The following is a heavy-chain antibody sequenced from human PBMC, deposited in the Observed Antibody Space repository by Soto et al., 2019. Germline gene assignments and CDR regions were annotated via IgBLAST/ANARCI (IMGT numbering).Heavy chain of an antibody. CDR1: GYTFTGYY. Sequence: GASVKVSCKASGYTFTGYYMHWVLQAPGQGLEWMGWINPNSGGTNYAQKFQGRVTMTRDTSISTAYMELSRLRSDDTAVYYCARGVIGGSGYYYAHWYFDLWGRGTLVTVSS. CDR3: ARGVIGGSGYYYAHWYFDL. V-gene: IGHV1-2*02. CDR2: INPNSGGT. J-gene: IGHJ2*01. D-gene: IGHD3-22*01.